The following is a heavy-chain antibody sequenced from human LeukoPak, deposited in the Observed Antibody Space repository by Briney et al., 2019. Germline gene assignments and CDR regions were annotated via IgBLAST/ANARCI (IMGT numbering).Heavy chain of an antibody. V-gene: IGHV4-4*02. CDR2: IYHTGST. D-gene: IGHD3-16*02. CDR3: ARDFYQTHALDV. CDR1: DASISSTNW. J-gene: IGHJ3*01. Sequence: KTSETLSLTCAVSDASISSTNWWSWVRQPPGKGLEWIGEIYHTGSTKYNPSLESRVTISVDKSNNQFSVRLSSVTAADTAVYYCARDFYQTHALDVWGQGTLVTVSS.